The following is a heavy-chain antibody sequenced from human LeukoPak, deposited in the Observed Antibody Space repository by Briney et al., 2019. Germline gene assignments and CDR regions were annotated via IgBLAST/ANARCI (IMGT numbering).Heavy chain of an antibody. CDR2: IYHSGST. V-gene: IGHV4-4*02. J-gene: IGHJ4*02. CDR3: ARESGYYYDIRYFDY. CDR1: GGSISSSNW. Sequence: SGTLSLTCAVSGGSISSSNWWSWVRQPPGKGLEWIGEIYHSGSTNYNPSLKSRVTISIDKSKNQFSLKLSSVTAADTAVYYCARESGYYYDIRYFDYWGQGTLVTVSS. D-gene: IGHD3-22*01.